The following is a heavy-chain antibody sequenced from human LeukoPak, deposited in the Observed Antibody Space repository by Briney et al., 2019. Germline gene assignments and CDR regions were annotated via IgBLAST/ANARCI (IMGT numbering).Heavy chain of an antibody. Sequence: PGRSLRLSCAASGFTFSSYAMSWVRQAPGKGLEWVSSISNSGGRTFYTDSVKGRFTISRDNSKDTLYLQMNSLRAEDTAVYYCARNENSGWGYFDYWGQGTLVTVSS. J-gene: IGHJ4*02. CDR1: GFTFSSYA. CDR2: ISNSGGRT. V-gene: IGHV3-23*01. D-gene: IGHD5-12*01. CDR3: ARNENSGWGYFDY.